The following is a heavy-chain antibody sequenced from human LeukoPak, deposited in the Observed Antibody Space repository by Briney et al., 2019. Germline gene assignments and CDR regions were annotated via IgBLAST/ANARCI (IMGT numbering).Heavy chain of an antibody. J-gene: IGHJ6*02. Sequence: GGSLRLSCAASGFTFSSYWMSWVRQAPGKGLEWVANIKQDGSEKYYVDSVKGRFTISRDNAKNSLYLQMNSLRAEDTAVYYCAREERDFWSGYYRYYYNGMDVWGQGTTVTVSS. CDR2: IKQDGSEK. CDR1: GFTFSSYW. CDR3: AREERDFWSGYYRYYYNGMDV. D-gene: IGHD3-3*01. V-gene: IGHV3-7*01.